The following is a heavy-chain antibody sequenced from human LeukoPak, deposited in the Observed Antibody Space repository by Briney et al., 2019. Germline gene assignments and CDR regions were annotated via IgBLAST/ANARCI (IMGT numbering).Heavy chain of an antibody. CDR2: IYYSGST. CDR3: ARDLNSSGWFGGFDP. D-gene: IGHD6-19*01. J-gene: IGHJ5*02. V-gene: IGHV4-59*11. Sequence: SETLSLTCTVSGGSISSHYWSWIRQPPGKGLEWIGYIYYSGSTNYNPSLKSRVTISVDTSKNQFSLKLGSVTAADTAVYYCARDLNSSGWFGGFDPWGQGTLVTVSS. CDR1: GGSISSHY.